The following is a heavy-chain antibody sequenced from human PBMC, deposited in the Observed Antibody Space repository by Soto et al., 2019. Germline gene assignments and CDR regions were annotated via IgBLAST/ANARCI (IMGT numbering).Heavy chain of an antibody. CDR2: ISGGGGST. Sequence: EVQLLESGGALVQPGGSLRLSCAASGFTFSTYAMSWVRQAPGKALEWISAISGGGGSTYYADTVKARLTISRDNSKHTLDLQMIGVRGADTALSYCAKAFDTSGYPYDKASDYWGQGTLVTF. D-gene: IGHD3-22*01. V-gene: IGHV3-23*01. CDR3: AKAFDTSGYPYDKASDY. CDR1: GFTFSTYA. J-gene: IGHJ4*02.